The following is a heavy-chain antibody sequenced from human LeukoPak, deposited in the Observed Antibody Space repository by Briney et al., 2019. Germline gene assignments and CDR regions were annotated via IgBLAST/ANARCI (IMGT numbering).Heavy chain of an antibody. Sequence: PGGSLRLSCAASGFTFSSYWMSWVRQAPGKGLEWVANIKQDGSEKYYVDSVKGRFTISRDNAKNSLYLQMNSLRAEDTAVYYCARALAPRCSSTSCPDYWGQGTLVTVSS. J-gene: IGHJ4*02. CDR2: IKQDGSEK. CDR3: ARALAPRCSSTSCPDY. CDR1: GFTFSSYW. D-gene: IGHD2-2*01. V-gene: IGHV3-7*01.